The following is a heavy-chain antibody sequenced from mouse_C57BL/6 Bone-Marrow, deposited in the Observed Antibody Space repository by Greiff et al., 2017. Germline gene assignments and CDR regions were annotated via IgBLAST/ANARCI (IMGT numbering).Heavy chain of an antibody. CDR1: GYTFTSYW. D-gene: IGHD1-1*01. V-gene: IGHV1-52*01. CDR2: IDPSDSET. CDR3: ASGDYLPH. Sequence: VQLQQPGAELVRPGSSVKLSCKASGYTFTSYWMHWVKQRPIQGLEWIGNIDPSDSETHYNQKFKDKATLTVDKSSRTAYMQLSSLTSEDSAVYYCASGDYLPHWGQGTTLTVSS. J-gene: IGHJ2*01.